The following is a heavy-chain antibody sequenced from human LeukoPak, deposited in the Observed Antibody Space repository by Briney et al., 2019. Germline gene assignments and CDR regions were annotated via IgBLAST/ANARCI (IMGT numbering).Heavy chain of an antibody. D-gene: IGHD1-26*01. J-gene: IGHJ4*02. CDR3: ARDSSSGLVNY. CDR2: IYYSGST. CDR1: GGSISSSSYY. V-gene: IGHV4-61*01. Sequence: SETLSLTCTVSGGSISSSSYYWGWIRQPPGKGLEWIGYIYYSGSTNYNPSLKSRVTISVDTSKNQFSLKLSSVTAADTAVYYCARDSSSGLVNYWGQGTLVTVSS.